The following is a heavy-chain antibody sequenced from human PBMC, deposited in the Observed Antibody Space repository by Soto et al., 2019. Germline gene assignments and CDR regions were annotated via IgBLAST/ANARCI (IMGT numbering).Heavy chain of an antibody. Sequence: VTLKKSGPVLVKPTETLTLTCTVSGFSLSKARMGVSWIRQPPGKALEWLAHIFWNDERSYNTSLKSRLTISRDTSKSQVVLTMTNVDPVDTGTYFCARALREELPIYYFDSWGQGTLVTVSS. V-gene: IGHV2-26*01. D-gene: IGHD1-7*01. J-gene: IGHJ4*02. CDR3: ARALREELPIYYFDS. CDR2: IFWNDER. CDR1: GFSLSKARMG.